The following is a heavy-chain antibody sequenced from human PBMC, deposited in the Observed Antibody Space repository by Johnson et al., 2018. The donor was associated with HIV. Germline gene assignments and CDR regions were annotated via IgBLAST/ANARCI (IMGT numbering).Heavy chain of an antibody. CDR2: IYSGGST. CDR3: ARDSDGSLKGDL. CDR1: GFTVSSNY. D-gene: IGHD5-24*01. J-gene: IGHJ3*01. V-gene: IGHV3-66*01. Sequence: EVQLVESGGGLVQPGGSLRLSCAASGFTVSSNYMSWVRQAPGKVLEWVSLIYSGGSTYYADAVKGRFTISSDTSKNTPYLQTNTLRAEETAVYYCARDSDGSLKGDLWGQGTMVTVSS.